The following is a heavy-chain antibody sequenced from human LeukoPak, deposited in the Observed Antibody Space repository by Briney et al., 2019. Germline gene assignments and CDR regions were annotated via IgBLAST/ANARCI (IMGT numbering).Heavy chain of an antibody. CDR1: GYSFATYW. V-gene: IGHV5-51*01. CDR3: ARHDRSTSNYFDY. CDR2: IYPGDSDT. D-gene: IGHD6-13*01. J-gene: IGHJ4*02. Sequence: GESLKISCKGSGYSFATYWIVWVRQMPGKGLEWMGIIYPGDSDTRYSPSFQGQVTISADKSISTAYLQWSSLKASDTAMYYCARHDRSTSNYFDYWGQGTLVTVSS.